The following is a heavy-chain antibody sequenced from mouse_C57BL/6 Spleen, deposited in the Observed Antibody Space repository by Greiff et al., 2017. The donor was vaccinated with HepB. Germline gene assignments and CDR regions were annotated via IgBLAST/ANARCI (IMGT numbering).Heavy chain of an antibody. CDR3: ARINKILATYFDY. D-gene: IGHD1-1*01. V-gene: IGHV1S81*02. Sequence: QVQLQQPGADLVKAGASVKMSCKASGYTFTSYWMHWVKQRLGQGLEWFAETNPTNGRTYYNEKFKSKATLTVDKSSSTAYMLLSGPTFEDSAVYYCARINKILATYFDYWGQGTTLTVSS. J-gene: IGHJ2*01. CDR1: GYTFTSYW. CDR2: TNPTNGRT.